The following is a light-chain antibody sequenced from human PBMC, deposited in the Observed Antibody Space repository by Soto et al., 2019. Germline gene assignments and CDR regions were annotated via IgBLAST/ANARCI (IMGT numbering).Light chain of an antibody. CDR3: QQSFSFPVT. CDR2: AAS. J-gene: IGKJ2*01. Sequence: DIQMTQSPSSLSASVGDRVTITCRANQTITRYLNWYQQKPGTAPKLLIYAASSLQEGVTSRFRGSGSGTDFILTIRNLQPEDFAAYSCQQSFSFPVTFGQGTKLEIK. V-gene: IGKV1-39*01. CDR1: QTITRY.